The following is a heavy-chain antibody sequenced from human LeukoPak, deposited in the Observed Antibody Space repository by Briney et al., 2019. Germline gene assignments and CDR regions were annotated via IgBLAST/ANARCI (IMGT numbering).Heavy chain of an antibody. Sequence: SETLSLTCAVSGGSISSYYWSWIRQPPGKGLEWIGYIYYSGSTYYNPSLKSRVTISVDTPKNQFSLKLSSVTAADTAVYYCATKKYGYSNGWYPFDYWGQGTLVTVSS. D-gene: IGHD6-19*01. CDR1: GGSISSYY. J-gene: IGHJ4*02. V-gene: IGHV4-59*04. CDR2: IYYSGST. CDR3: ATKKYGYSNGWYPFDY.